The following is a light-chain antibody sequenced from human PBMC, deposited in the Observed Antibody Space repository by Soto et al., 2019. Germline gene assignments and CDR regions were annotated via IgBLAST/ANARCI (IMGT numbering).Light chain of an antibody. CDR2: GAS. CDR3: QQYAEGTPIT. V-gene: IGKV3-20*01. CDR1: QSVSSSY. Sequence: EIVLTQSPGTLSLSPGERATLSCRASQSVSSSYLAWYQQKPGQAPRLLIYGASSRATGIPDRFSGSGSGTDFTLTISRLEPDDFALYYCQQYAEGTPITFGQGTRLEI. J-gene: IGKJ5*01.